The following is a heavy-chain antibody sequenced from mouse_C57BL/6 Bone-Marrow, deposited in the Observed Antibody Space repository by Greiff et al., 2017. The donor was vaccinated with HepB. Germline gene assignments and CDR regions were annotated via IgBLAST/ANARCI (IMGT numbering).Heavy chain of an antibody. CDR2: IYPRSGNT. Sequence: VQLQQSGAELARPGASVKLSCKASGYTFTSYGISWVKQRTGQGLEWIGEIYPRSGNTYYNEKFKGKATLTADKSSSTAYMELRSLTSEYSAVYFCARRNYYGSSRYYFDYWGQGTTLTVSS. CDR1: GYTFTSYG. D-gene: IGHD1-1*01. CDR3: ARRNYYGSSRYYFDY. J-gene: IGHJ2*01. V-gene: IGHV1-81*01.